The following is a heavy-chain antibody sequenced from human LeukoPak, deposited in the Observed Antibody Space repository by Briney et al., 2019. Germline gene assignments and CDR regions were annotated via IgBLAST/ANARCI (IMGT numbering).Heavy chain of an antibody. CDR1: GLTFRSYA. J-gene: IGHJ3*02. CDR2: ISGSGGST. Sequence: GGSLRLSCAASGLTFRSYAMNWVRQAPGKGLEWVSAISGSGGSTYYTDSVKGRFSVSRDNSKNTLYLQMNSLRVDDTAVYYCARGSCSNIRCHDAFDIWGQGTMVTVSS. D-gene: IGHD2-2*01. V-gene: IGHV3-23*01. CDR3: ARGSCSNIRCHDAFDI.